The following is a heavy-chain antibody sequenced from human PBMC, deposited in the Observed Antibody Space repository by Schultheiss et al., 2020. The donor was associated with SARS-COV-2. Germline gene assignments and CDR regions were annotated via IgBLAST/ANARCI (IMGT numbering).Heavy chain of an antibody. CDR1: GFTFSSYE. V-gene: IGHV3-53*01. Sequence: GGSLRLSCAASGFTFSSYEMNWVRQAPGKGLEWVSVIYSGGNTYYADSVKGRFTISRDNSKNTLYLQMNSLRVEDTAVYYCARVGRGVNNGFDFWGQGTLVTVSS. CDR3: ARVGRGVNNGFDF. CDR2: IYSGGNT. D-gene: IGHD3-10*01. J-gene: IGHJ4*02.